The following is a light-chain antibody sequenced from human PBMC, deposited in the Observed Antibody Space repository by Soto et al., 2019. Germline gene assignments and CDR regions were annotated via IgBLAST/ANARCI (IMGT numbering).Light chain of an antibody. Sequence: QSALTQPASVSGSPGQSITISCTGTSNDVGGYNYVSWYQQHLGKAPKLMIYEVSNRLSGISNRFSGSKSGNTASLTISGLQSEDEADYYCSSYTTSSTYVFGTGTKSPS. CDR3: SSYTTSSTYV. CDR2: EVS. V-gene: IGLV2-14*01. J-gene: IGLJ1*01. CDR1: SNDVGGYNY.